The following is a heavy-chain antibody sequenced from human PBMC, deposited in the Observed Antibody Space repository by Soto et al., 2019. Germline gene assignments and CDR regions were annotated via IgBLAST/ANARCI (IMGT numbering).Heavy chain of an antibody. CDR3: ARNLHGSGSYYNLYYYGMDV. CDR2: INPSGGST. Sequence: ASVKVSCKASGYTFTSYYMHWVRQAPGQGLEWMGIINPSGGSTSYAQKFQGRVTMTRDTSTSTVYMELSSLRSEDTAVYYCARNLHGSGSYYNLYYYGMDVWGRGTTVTVSS. CDR1: GYTFTSYY. J-gene: IGHJ6*02. D-gene: IGHD3-10*01. V-gene: IGHV1-46*01.